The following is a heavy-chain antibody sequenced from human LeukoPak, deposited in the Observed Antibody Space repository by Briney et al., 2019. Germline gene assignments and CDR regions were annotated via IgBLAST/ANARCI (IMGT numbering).Heavy chain of an antibody. CDR1: GFTFSSYA. D-gene: IGHD2-15*01. J-gene: IGHJ4*02. CDR2: IYSGGST. V-gene: IGHV3-66*01. CDR3: ARDVLPYCSGGSCTIDY. Sequence: SGGSLGLSCAASGFTFSSYAMSWVRQAPGKGLEWVSVIYSGGSTYYADSVKGRFTISRDNSKNTLYLQMNSLRAEDTAVYYCARDVLPYCSGGSCTIDYWGQGTLVTVSS.